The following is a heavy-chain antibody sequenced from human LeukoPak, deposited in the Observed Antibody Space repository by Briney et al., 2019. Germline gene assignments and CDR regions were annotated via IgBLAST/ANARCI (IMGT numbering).Heavy chain of an antibody. D-gene: IGHD3-10*01. V-gene: IGHV4-34*01. Sequence: SETLSLTCAVYGGSFSGYYWSWIRQPPGKGLEWIGEINHSGSTNYNPSLKSRVTISVDTSKNQFSLKLSSVTAADTAVYYCARQRKRVLLWFGELFDYFDYWGQGTLVTVSS. CDR1: GGSFSGYY. CDR3: ARQRKRVLLWFGELFDYFDY. J-gene: IGHJ4*02. CDR2: INHSGST.